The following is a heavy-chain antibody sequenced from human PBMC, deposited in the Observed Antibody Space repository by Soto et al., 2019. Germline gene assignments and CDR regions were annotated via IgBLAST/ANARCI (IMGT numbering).Heavy chain of an antibody. D-gene: IGHD4-4*01. V-gene: IGHV3-21*02. CDR1: GFIFATHT. Sequence: VQLVESGGGLVKPGGSLRLSCAASGFIFATHTINWVRQAPGKGLEWVSSITGSGIYTRYADSVKGRFTISRDNAKASLYLQMNSLGAEDTAVYYCVKEGISNYNDYFGYWGQGTLVTVSS. J-gene: IGHJ4*02. CDR2: ITGSGIYT. CDR3: VKEGISNYNDYFGY.